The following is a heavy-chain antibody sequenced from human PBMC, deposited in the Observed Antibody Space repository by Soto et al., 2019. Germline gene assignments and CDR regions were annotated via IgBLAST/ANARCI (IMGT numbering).Heavy chain of an antibody. J-gene: IGHJ4*02. V-gene: IGHV4-34*01. CDR1: GGSFSGYY. CDR2: INHSGST. CDR3: ARASPGSARLGTFDY. D-gene: IGHD3-10*01. Sequence: SETLSLTCAVYGGSFSGYYWSWIRQPPGKGLEWIGEINHSGSTNYNPSLKSRVTISVDTSKNQFSLKLSSVTAADTAVYYCARASPGSARLGTFDYWGQGTLVTVSS.